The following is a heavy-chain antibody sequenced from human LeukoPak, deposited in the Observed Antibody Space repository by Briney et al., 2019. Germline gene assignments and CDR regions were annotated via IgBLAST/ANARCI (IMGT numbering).Heavy chain of an antibody. CDR3: TRGMLRQPPYY. J-gene: IGHJ4*02. D-gene: IGHD3-10*02. Sequence: GESLRLSSAASGLSFGSYWMRWVRQPPGKGLVWVSRINSDGRSTSYADYVKRRFTISRDNSKNTLYLQMNSLRVEDTAIYYCTRGMLRQPPYYWGRGMFVTVSS. CDR2: INSDGRST. CDR1: GLSFGSYW. V-gene: IGHV3-74*01.